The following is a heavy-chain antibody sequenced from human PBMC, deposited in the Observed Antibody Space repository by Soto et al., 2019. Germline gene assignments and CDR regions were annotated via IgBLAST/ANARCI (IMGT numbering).Heavy chain of an antibody. Sequence: SVKVSCKASGGTFSSYAISWVRQAPGQGLEWMGGIIPIFGTANYAQKFQGRVTITADESTSTAYMELSSLRSEDTAVYYCAGAAIIGNWFDPWGQGTLVTVSS. D-gene: IGHD3-16*02. V-gene: IGHV1-69*13. CDR3: AGAAIIGNWFDP. CDR1: GGTFSSYA. J-gene: IGHJ5*02. CDR2: IIPIFGTA.